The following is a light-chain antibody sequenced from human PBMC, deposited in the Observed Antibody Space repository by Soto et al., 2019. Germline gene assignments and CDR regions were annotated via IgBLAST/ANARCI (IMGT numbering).Light chain of an antibody. J-gene: IGLJ3*02. CDR2: EVS. Sequence: QSALTQPASVSGSPGQSITISCTGTSSDVGGYNYVSWYQQHPGKAPKLMIYEVSNRPSGVSNRFSGSKSGNTASLTISGLQAEDADDYYCSSYTSSSTRVFGGGTKVTVL. V-gene: IGLV2-14*01. CDR3: SSYTSSSTRV. CDR1: SSDVGGYNY.